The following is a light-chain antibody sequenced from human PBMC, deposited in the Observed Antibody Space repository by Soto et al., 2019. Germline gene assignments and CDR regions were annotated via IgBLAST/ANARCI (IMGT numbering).Light chain of an antibody. CDR3: QTYYSSLSWV. CDR1: SSNIGAGYD. CDR2: GST. J-gene: IGLJ3*02. Sequence: QSVLTQPPAVSGAPGQRVTISCTGRSSNIGAGYDVHWYQHLPGTVPKLLIYGSTNRPSGVPDRFSGSKSGTSASLAITGLQAEDEADYYCQTYYSSLSWVFGGGTKLTVL. V-gene: IGLV1-40*01.